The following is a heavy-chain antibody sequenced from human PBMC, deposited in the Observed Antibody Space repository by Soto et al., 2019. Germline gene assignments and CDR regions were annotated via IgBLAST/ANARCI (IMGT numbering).Heavy chain of an antibody. V-gene: IGHV1-3*01. CDR1: GYTFTSYA. J-gene: IGHJ4*02. D-gene: IGHD3-22*01. Sequence: ASVKVSCKASGYTFTSYAMHWVRQAPGQRLEWMGWINAGNGNTKYSQKFQGRVTITRDTSASTAYMELSSLRAEDTAVYYCARDVPTYYYDSSGFPRTSGYFDFWGQGTLVTVSS. CDR2: INAGNGNT. CDR3: ARDVPTYYYDSSGFPRTSGYFDF.